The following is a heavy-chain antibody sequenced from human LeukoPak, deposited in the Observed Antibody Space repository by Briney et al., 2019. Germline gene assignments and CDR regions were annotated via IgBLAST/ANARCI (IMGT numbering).Heavy chain of an antibody. D-gene: IGHD2-2*01. V-gene: IGHV3-23*01. CDR1: GFTSSSYA. J-gene: IGHJ6*02. CDR3: AKRRGIVVVPAAPGDYYYGMDV. CDR2: ISGSGGST. Sequence: GGSLRLSCAASGFTSSSYAMSWVRQAPGKGLEWVSAISGSGGSTYYADSVKGRFTISRDNSKNTLYLQVNSLRAEDTAVYYCAKRRGIVVVPAAPGDYYYGMDVWGQGTTVTVSS.